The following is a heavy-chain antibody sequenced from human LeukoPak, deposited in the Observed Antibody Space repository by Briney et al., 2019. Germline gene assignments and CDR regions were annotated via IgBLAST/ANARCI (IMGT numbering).Heavy chain of an antibody. V-gene: IGHV6-1*01. J-gene: IGHJ4*02. CDR3: ARSPSPYSSGWYFDY. Sequence: SQTLSLTCAISGDSVSINSAAWNWIRQSPSRGLEWLGRTYQRSKWYNDYAVSVKSRITINPDISKNQFSLQLNSVTPEGTAVYYCARSPSPYSSGWYFDYWGRGTLVTVSS. CDR1: GDSVSINSAA. CDR2: TYQRSKWYN. D-gene: IGHD6-19*01.